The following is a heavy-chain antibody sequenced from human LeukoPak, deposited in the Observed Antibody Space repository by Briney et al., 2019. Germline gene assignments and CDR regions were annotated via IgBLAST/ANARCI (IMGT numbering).Heavy chain of an antibody. Sequence: GGSLRLSCAASGFSFSDYYMSWIRQAPGKGLEWVSYITSSRSYTNYADSVKGRFTISRDNAKNSLYLQMNSLRAEDTAVYYCARAPSAVAGMLDYWGQETLVTVSS. D-gene: IGHD6-19*01. J-gene: IGHJ4*02. CDR3: ARAPSAVAGMLDY. CDR1: GFSFSDYY. CDR2: ITSSRSYT. V-gene: IGHV3-11*06.